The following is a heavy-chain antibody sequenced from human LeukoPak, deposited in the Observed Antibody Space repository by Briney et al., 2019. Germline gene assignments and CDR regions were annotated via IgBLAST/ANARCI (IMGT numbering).Heavy chain of an antibody. CDR2: IKQDGSEK. CDR1: GFALSDHY. D-gene: IGHD6-19*01. V-gene: IGHV3-7*01. Sequence: PGGSLGLSCAASGFALSDHYMDWVRQAPGKGLEWVANIKQDGSEKFYVDSVKGRFTISRDNAKNSLYMQMNSLRAEDTAVYYCARESLVAGLIDYWGQGNLVTVSS. CDR3: ARESLVAGLIDY. J-gene: IGHJ4*02.